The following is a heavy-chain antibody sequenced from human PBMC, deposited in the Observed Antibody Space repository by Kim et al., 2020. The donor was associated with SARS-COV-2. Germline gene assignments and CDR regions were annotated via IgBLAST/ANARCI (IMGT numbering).Heavy chain of an antibody. J-gene: IGHJ4*02. CDR2: ISYDGSNK. CDR3: ARANRYCSSTSCYEGGLRY. V-gene: IGHV3-30*04. D-gene: IGHD2-2*01. CDR1: GFTFSSYA. Sequence: GGSLRLSCAASGFTFSSYAMHWVRQAPGKGLEWVAVISYDGSNKYYADSVKGRFTISRDNSKNTLYLQMNSLRAEDTAVYYCARANRYCSSTSCYEGGLRYWGQGTLVTVSS.